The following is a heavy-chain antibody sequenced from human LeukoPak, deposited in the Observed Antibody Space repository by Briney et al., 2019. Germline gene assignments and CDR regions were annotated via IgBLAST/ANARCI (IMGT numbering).Heavy chain of an antibody. CDR2: IYPGDSDT. Sequence: GESLQISCKGSGYSFTSYWIGWVRQLPGKGLGWMGIIYPGDSDTRYSPSFQGQVTISADKSISTAYLQRSSLKASDTAMYYCARRIDAAGTFYYYYGMDVWGQGTTVTVSS. D-gene: IGHD6-13*01. J-gene: IGHJ6*02. V-gene: IGHV5-51*01. CDR1: GYSFTSYW. CDR3: ARRIDAAGTFYYYYGMDV.